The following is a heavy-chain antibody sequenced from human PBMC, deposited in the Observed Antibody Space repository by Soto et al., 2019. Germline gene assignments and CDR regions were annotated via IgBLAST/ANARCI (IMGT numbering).Heavy chain of an antibody. J-gene: IGHJ6*02. CDR1: RFTFSSYW. CDR2: INSDGSST. V-gene: IGHV3-74*01. Sequence: GSLRLSFAASRFTFSSYWIHWVRPTPLNWLVWVSLINSDGSSTSYADSVKGRFTISRDNAKNTLYLQMNSLRAEDTAVYYCARGSLKRFLEWLPVSNYYYYGMDVRGQGTTVTVSS. CDR3: ARGSLKRFLEWLPVSNYYYYGMDV. D-gene: IGHD3-3*01.